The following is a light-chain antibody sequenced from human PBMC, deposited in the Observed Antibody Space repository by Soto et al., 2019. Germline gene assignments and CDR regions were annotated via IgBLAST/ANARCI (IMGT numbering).Light chain of an antibody. Sequence: IGGTPAPATLSVSPGERATLSCRASQSVSSNLAWYQQKPGQAPRLLIYGASNRASGVPVRFSGSGSGTDFTLTITRLEPEDFALYYCQQYGGSPITFGLGTRLEIK. CDR2: GAS. V-gene: IGKV3-20*01. CDR3: QQYGGSPIT. CDR1: QSVSSN. J-gene: IGKJ5*01.